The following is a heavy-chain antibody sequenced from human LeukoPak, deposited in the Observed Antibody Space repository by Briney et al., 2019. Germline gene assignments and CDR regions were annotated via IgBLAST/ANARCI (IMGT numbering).Heavy chain of an antibody. D-gene: IGHD3/OR15-3a*01. V-gene: IGHV3-23*01. CDR1: GFTFSSYA. CDR3: AKSRGRVMATDY. Sequence: GGSLRLSCAASGFTFSSYAMSWVRQAPGKGLEWVSAISGSGGSTYYADSVKGRYTISRDNSKNTLYLQMNSLRAEDTAVYYCAKSRGRVMATDYWGRGTLVTVSS. CDR2: ISGSGGST. J-gene: IGHJ4*02.